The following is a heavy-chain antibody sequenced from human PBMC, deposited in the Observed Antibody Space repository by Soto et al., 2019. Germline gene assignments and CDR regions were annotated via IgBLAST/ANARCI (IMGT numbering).Heavy chain of an antibody. CDR3: ARGFRVAATRWWFDP. D-gene: IGHD2-15*01. CDR1: GYTFTNYY. J-gene: IGHJ5*02. CDR2: ISTYNGNT. Sequence: ASVKVSCKASGYTFTNYYLYWVRQAPGQGLEWMGWISTYNGNTNYAQKLQGRVTMTTDTSTSTAYMELRSLRSDDTAVYYCARGFRVAATRWWFDPWGQGT. V-gene: IGHV1-18*04.